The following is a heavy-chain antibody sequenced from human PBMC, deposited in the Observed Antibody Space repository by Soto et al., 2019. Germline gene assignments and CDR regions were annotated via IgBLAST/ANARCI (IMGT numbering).Heavy chain of an antibody. D-gene: IGHD3-10*01. Sequence: GGSLRLSCAASGFTFSSYGMHWVRQAPGKGLEWVAVISYDGSNKYYADSVKGRFTISRDNSKNTLYLQMNSLRAEDTAFYYCARGRSFSYDSTPPPMFDPWGQGTLVTVSS. CDR1: GFTFSSYG. CDR2: ISYDGSNK. J-gene: IGHJ5*02. V-gene: IGHV3-30*03. CDR3: ARGRSFSYDSTPPPMFDP.